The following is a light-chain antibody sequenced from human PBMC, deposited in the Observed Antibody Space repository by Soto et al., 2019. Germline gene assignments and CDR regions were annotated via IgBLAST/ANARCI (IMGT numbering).Light chain of an antibody. Sequence: EIGLTQSPGTPSLSPGEKATLSCRASQSVSSSYLAVYQQKPGQAPRLLIYGTSSRATAIPDRFSGSGSGTDFTLTISRLEPEDFAVYYCQQYGSSSWTFGQGTKVDIK. CDR2: GTS. CDR3: QQYGSSSWT. V-gene: IGKV3-20*01. J-gene: IGKJ1*01. CDR1: QSVSSSY.